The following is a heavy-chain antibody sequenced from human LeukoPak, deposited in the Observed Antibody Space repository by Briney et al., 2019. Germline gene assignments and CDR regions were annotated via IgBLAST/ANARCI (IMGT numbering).Heavy chain of an antibody. J-gene: IGHJ4*02. CDR3: ARHGSGSSPFDY. V-gene: IGHV4-4*09. CDR2: IYTSGST. Sequence: SETLSLTCTVSGGSISSYYWSWIRQPPGKGLEWIGYIYTSGSTNYNPSLKSRVTISVDTSKNQFSLKLSSVTAADTAVYYCARHGSGSSPFDYWAREPWSPSPQ. CDR1: GGSISSYY. D-gene: IGHD1-26*01.